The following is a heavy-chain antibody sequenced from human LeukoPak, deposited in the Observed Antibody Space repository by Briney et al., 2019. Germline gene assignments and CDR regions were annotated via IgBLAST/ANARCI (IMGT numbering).Heavy chain of an antibody. CDR2: IYYSGST. D-gene: IGHD1-26*01. J-gene: IGHJ4*02. CDR1: GGSISSHY. CDR3: ARDYSGFDY. Sequence: PSETLSLTCTVSGGSISSHYWSWIRHPPGKGLEWIGYIYYSGSTNYNPSLKTRVTISVDTSKNQFSLKLSSVTAADTAVYYCARDYSGFDYWGQGTLVTVSS. V-gene: IGHV4-59*11.